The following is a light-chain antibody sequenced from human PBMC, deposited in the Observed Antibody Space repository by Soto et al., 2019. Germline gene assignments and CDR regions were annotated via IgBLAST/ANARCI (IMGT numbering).Light chain of an antibody. CDR2: PAS. CDR3: QQVNVYPIT. V-gene: IGKV1-9*01. CDR1: QDIKSY. Sequence: IQMTQYPSSLSASVGDRVSIACRASQDIKSYLAWYQQKPGKAPKLLIYPASTLQSGVPSRFSGSGSGTEFTLTIISLQPEDFATYHCQQVNVYPITFGQGTLLAIK. J-gene: IGKJ5*01.